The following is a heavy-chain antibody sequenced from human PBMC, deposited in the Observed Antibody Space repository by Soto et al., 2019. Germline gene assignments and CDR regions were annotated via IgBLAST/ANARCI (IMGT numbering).Heavy chain of an antibody. CDR1: GGSVSSGSYY. V-gene: IGHV4-31*03. D-gene: IGHD3-9*01. J-gene: IGHJ6*02. CDR3: ASTKVQKDDILTGSYYYYYGMDV. Sequence: PSETLSLTCTVSGGSVSSGSYYWSWIRRHPGKGLEWIGYIYYSGSTYYNPSLKSRVTISVDTSKNQFSLKLSSVTAADTAVYYCASTKVQKDDILTGSYYYYYGMDVWGQGTTVTVSS. CDR2: IYYSGST.